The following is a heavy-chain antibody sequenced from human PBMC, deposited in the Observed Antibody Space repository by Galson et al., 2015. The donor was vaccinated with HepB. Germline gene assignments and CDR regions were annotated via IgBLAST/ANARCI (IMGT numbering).Heavy chain of an antibody. CDR2: IVVGSGNT. D-gene: IGHD3-22*01. J-gene: IGHJ2*01. CDR3: ATDSSPYYYDTSGNFGYFDL. V-gene: IGHV1-58*02. Sequence: SVKVSCKASGYTFSTYNMQWVRQARGQRLEWIGWIVVGSGNTNYAQKFQERVTITRDMSTNTAYMELSSLRSEDTAVYYCATDSSPYYYDTSGNFGYFDLWGRGTLVTVSS. CDR1: GYTFSTYN.